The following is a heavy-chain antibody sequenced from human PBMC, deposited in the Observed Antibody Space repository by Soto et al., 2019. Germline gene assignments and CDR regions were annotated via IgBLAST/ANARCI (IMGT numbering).Heavy chain of an antibody. CDR3: ARDGAAASYGMDV. V-gene: IGHV3-33*01. Sequence: QVQLVESGGGVVQPGRSLRLSCAASGFTFSSYGMHWVRQAPGKGLEWVAVIWYDGSNKYYADSVKVLFTISRDNSKNTRYLQMNSLRAEATAVYYCARDGAAASYGMDVWGQGTTVTVSS. CDR2: IWYDGSNK. D-gene: IGHD2-15*01. J-gene: IGHJ6*02. CDR1: GFTFSSYG.